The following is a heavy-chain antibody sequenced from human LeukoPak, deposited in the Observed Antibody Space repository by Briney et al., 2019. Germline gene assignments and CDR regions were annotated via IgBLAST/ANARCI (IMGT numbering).Heavy chain of an antibody. CDR1: GFTFSTYA. Sequence: PRGSRSLSCAASGFTFSTYAMTWVRQAPGKGLEWVSAISGSGSGTYYADSVKGRFTISRDNSKNTLYLQMNSLRAEDAAVYYCARDYYFDYWGQGTLVTVSS. J-gene: IGHJ4*02. V-gene: IGHV3-23*01. CDR2: ISGSGSGT. CDR3: ARDYYFDY.